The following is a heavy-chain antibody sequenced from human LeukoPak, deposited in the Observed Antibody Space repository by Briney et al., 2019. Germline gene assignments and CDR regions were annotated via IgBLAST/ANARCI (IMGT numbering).Heavy chain of an antibody. CDR1: GFIFSSYG. V-gene: IGHV3-30*18. CDR2: ISYDGSNK. J-gene: IGHJ4*02. Sequence: GGSLRLSCAASGFIFSSYGMHWVRQAPGKGLEWVALISYDGSNKYYADSVNGRFTISRDNSKNTLYLQMNSLRAVDTAVYYCAKEWYYYDTSGYYSYFDYWGQGTLVTVSS. D-gene: IGHD3-22*01. CDR3: AKEWYYYDTSGYYSYFDY.